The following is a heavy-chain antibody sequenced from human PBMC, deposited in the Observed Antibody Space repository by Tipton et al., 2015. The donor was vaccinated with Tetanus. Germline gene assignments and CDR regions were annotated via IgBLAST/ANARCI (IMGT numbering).Heavy chain of an antibody. D-gene: IGHD6-25*01. Sequence: SLRLSCAVSGFMFGNYRMNWVRQAPGKGLEWVASITTNGYIYYADSVKGRFTTSRDNTKNSLFLQMNSLRAGDTAVYYCASGSTLDFWGQGTLVTVSS. CDR2: ITTNGYI. V-gene: IGHV3-69-1*02. CDR3: ASGSTLDF. J-gene: IGHJ4*02. CDR1: GFMFGNYR.